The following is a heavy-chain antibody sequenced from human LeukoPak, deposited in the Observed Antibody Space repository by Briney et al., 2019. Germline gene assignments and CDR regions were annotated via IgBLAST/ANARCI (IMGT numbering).Heavy chain of an antibody. Sequence: SQTLSLTCAISGDTVSSNSAAWNWIRQSPSRGLEWLRRTYCRSKCYNDYAVSVKSRITINPDTSKNQFSLQLNSVTPEDTAVYYCARGLSGGTSLWVRSDNNWFDPWGQGTLVTVSS. CDR1: GDTVSSNSAA. D-gene: IGHD2-15*01. J-gene: IGHJ5*02. V-gene: IGHV6-1*01. CDR3: ARGLSGGTSLWVRSDNNWFDP. CDR2: TYCRSKCYN.